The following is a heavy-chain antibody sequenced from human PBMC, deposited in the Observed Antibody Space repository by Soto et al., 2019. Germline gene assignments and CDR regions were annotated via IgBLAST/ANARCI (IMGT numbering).Heavy chain of an antibody. CDR3: AKDGVSSSSLNWFDP. CDR2: ISGSGGST. J-gene: IGHJ5*02. Sequence: GGSLRLSCSASGFTFSSNTMSWVCQAHGKGLEWVSAISGSGGSTYYADSVKGRFTISRDNSKNTLYLQMNSLRAEDTAVYYCAKDGVSSSSLNWFDPWGQGTLVTVSS. V-gene: IGHV3-23*01. CDR1: GFTFSSNT. D-gene: IGHD6-6*01.